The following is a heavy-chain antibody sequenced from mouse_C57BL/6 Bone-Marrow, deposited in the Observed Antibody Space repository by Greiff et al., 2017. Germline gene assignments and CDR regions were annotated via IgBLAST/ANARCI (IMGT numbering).Heavy chain of an antibody. Sequence: SGAELVRPGASVKLSCKASGYTFTDYYINWVKQRPGQGLEWIARIYPGSGNTYYNEKFKGKATLTAEKSSSTAYMQLSSLTSEDSAVYFCARGYYGSRRTAYFDYWGQGTTLTVSS. V-gene: IGHV1-76*01. J-gene: IGHJ2*01. CDR1: GYTFTDYY. D-gene: IGHD1-1*01. CDR2: IYPGSGNT. CDR3: ARGYYGSRRTAYFDY.